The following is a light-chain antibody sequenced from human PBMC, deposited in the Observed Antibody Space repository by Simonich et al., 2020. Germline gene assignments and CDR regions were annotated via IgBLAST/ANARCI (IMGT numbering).Light chain of an antibody. CDR2: AAS. CDR3: QQLNSYPIT. J-gene: IGKJ5*01. V-gene: IGKV1-9*01. CDR1: QGISSY. Sequence: DIQLTQSPSFLSASVGDRVTITCQTSQGISSYFAWYQQKPGKAPKHLIYAASTLQSGVPTRVSGSGSGTEFTFTISSLQPEDFATYYCQQLNSYPITFGQGTRLEIK.